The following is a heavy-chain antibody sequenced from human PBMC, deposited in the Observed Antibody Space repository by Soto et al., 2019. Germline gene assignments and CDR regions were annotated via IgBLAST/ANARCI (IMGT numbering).Heavy chain of an antibody. CDR2: IYNSGST. CDR3: ATYRKFFQI. V-gene: IGHV4-59*04. Sequence: SETLSLTCTVSGGSISNYSWSWIRQPPGKGLEWIGFIYNSGSTYYNSSLKSRVTISVDRSKNHFFLNLTSVTAADTAVYYCATYRKFFQIWGQGTKVTVSS. J-gene: IGHJ3*02. CDR1: GGSISNYS.